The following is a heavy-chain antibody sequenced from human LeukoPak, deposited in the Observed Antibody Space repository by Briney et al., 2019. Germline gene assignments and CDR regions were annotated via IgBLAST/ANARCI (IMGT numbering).Heavy chain of an antibody. CDR1: GGSISSSRYY. J-gene: IGHJ5*02. CDR2: IYYSGST. Sequence: PSETLSLTCIVSGGSISSSRYYWGGIRQPPGKGLEWIGNIYYSGSTYYNPSLKSRVTISLDTSKNQFSLKLSSVTAADTAVYYCARRDIAARLNRFDPWGQGTLVTVSS. CDR3: ARRDIAARLNRFDP. V-gene: IGHV4-39*01. D-gene: IGHD6-6*01.